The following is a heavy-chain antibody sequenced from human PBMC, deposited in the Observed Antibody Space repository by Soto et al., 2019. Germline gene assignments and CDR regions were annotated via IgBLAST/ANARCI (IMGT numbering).Heavy chain of an antibody. CDR2: INHSGST. J-gene: IGHJ4*02. D-gene: IGHD3-10*01. Sequence: SETLSITCAAYGGAFSGYYWSWFRQPPGQGLEWIWEINHSGSTKYNPSLKSRVTISVDTSNNEFSLKMISVTAADTAVYYGSRGPMGYFYYWGQGTLVTVSS. CDR3: SRGPMGYFYY. V-gene: IGHV4-34*01. CDR1: GGAFSGYY.